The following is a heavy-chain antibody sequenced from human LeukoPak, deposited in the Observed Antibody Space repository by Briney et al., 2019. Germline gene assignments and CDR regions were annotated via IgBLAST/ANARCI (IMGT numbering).Heavy chain of an antibody. V-gene: IGHV4-4*09. CDR1: GGSISSYY. CDR3: ARHDYSAASNFDY. D-gene: IGHD3-16*01. Sequence: SETLSLTCTVSGGSISSYYWSWIRQPPGKGLEWIGYIYTSGSTNYNPSLKSRVTISVDTSKDQFSLKLSSVTAADTAVYYCARHDYSAASNFDYWGQGTLVTVSS. CDR2: IYTSGST. J-gene: IGHJ4*02.